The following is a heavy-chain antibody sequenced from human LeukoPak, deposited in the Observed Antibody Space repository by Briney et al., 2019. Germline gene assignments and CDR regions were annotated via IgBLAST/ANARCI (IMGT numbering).Heavy chain of an antibody. V-gene: IGHV4-34*01. Sequence: SETLSLTCAVYGGSFSGYYWSWIRQPPGKGLEWIGEINHSGSTNYNPSLKSRVTISVDTSKNQFSLKLSSVTAADTAVYYCARITTDYDFWSGPERIDAFDIWGQGTMVTVSS. J-gene: IGHJ3*02. CDR2: INHSGST. CDR3: ARITTDYDFWSGPERIDAFDI. D-gene: IGHD3-3*01. CDR1: GGSFSGYY.